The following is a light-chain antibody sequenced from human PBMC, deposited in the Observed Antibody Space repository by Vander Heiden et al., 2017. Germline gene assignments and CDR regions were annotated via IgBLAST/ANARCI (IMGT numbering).Light chain of an antibody. CDR1: KLGDKY. CDR3: QAWDSSTVV. V-gene: IGLV3-1*01. J-gene: IGLJ2*01. Sequence: YELTQPPSVSVSPGQTASINCSGDKLGDKYACWYQQKPRQSPVLVIYQNSKRPAGIPERFSGSNSGNTATLTISGTQAMDEADYYCQAWDSSTVVFGGGTKLTVL. CDR2: QNS.